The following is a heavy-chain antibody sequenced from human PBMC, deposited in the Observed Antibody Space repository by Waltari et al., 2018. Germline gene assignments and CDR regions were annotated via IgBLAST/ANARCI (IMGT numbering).Heavy chain of an antibody. D-gene: IGHD3-3*01. V-gene: IGHV1-69*01. CDR1: GGTFSSYA. Sequence: QVQLVQSGAEVKKPGSSVKVSCQASGGTFSSYAISWVRQAPGQGLEWMGGIIPIFGTANYAQKFQGRVTITADESTSTAYMELSSLRSEDTAVYYCAREGFLEWLSSPPPGQRYYYYGMDVWDQGP. CDR2: IIPIFGTA. J-gene: IGHJ6*02. CDR3: AREGFLEWLSSPPPGQRYYYYGMDV.